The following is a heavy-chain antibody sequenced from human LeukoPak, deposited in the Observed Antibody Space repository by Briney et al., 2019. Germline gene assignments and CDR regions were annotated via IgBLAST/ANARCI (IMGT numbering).Heavy chain of an antibody. Sequence: PSETLSLTCTVSGGSISSSGYYWGWIRQPPGKGLEWIASIYHSGSTYYNPSLKSRVTISVDTSKNQFSLKLSSVTAADTAVYYCARPYCSSTSCYTQRDYYFDYWGQGTLVTVSS. V-gene: IGHV4-39*07. CDR1: GGSISSSGYY. CDR2: IYHSGST. J-gene: IGHJ4*02. D-gene: IGHD2-2*02. CDR3: ARPYCSSTSCYTQRDYYFDY.